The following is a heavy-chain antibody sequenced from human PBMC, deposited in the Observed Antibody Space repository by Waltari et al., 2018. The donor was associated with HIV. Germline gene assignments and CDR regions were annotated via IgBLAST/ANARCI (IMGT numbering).Heavy chain of an antibody. V-gene: IGHV1-18*01. Sequence: QVQLVQSGAEVKKPGASVKVSCKASGYTFTSYRISWVRQAPGQGLEWMGWISAYNGNTNYAKKPQGRVPMTTDTSTSTAYMELRSLRSDDTAVYYCARVGHIVVVTAAGPDAFDIWGQGTMVTVSS. D-gene: IGHD2-21*02. CDR3: ARVGHIVVVTAAGPDAFDI. J-gene: IGHJ3*02. CDR1: GYTFTSYR. CDR2: ISAYNGNT.